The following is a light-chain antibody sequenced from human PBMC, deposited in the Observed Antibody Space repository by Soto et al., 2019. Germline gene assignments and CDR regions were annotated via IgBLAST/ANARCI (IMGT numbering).Light chain of an antibody. Sequence: EIVLTQSPATLSLSPGDRATLACRASQSVSTYLAWYQQKPGQAPRVVIYDASNRATGIPPRFSGSGSGTDFTLTISSLEPEDFAVYSCQQRSIWPRTFGQGTKVEIK. V-gene: IGKV3-11*01. J-gene: IGKJ1*01. CDR2: DAS. CDR3: QQRSIWPRT. CDR1: QSVSTY.